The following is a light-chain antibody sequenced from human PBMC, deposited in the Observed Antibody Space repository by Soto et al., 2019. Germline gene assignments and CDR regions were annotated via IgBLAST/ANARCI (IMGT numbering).Light chain of an antibody. CDR1: QSVGSIY. J-gene: IGKJ1*01. Sequence: EIVFTHSPGTVSLSPGERATLSCRASQSVGSIYLAWYQQKPGQAPRLLIHGASNRASGIPDRFSGSGSGTDFTLTISRLEPEDFAVYYCQQYGSSPRTFGQGTKVDIK. CDR3: QQYGSSPRT. V-gene: IGKV3-20*01. CDR2: GAS.